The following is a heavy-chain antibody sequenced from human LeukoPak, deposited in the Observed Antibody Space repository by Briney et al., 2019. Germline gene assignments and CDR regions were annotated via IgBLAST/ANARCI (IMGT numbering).Heavy chain of an antibody. D-gene: IGHD6-13*01. CDR3: TSQAGYSSSWKT. Sequence: GGSLRLSCEASGFTFSGSAMHWVHQAPGKGLEWVGRLRSKANNYATHYAASVRGRFTISRDDSKNTRYLEMNSLKVEDTAVYYRTSQAGYSSSWKTWGQGTLVTVSS. CDR1: GFTFSGSA. CDR2: LRSKANNYAT. J-gene: IGHJ5*02. V-gene: IGHV3-73*01.